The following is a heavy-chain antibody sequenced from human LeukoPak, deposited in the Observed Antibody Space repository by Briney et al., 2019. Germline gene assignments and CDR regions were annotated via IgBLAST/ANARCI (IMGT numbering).Heavy chain of an antibody. CDR1: GFSFDDYA. Sequence: GGSLRLSCAASGFSFDDYAMHWVRQVPGKGLEWVSYISSSDSTIYYADSVKGRFTISRDNAKNSLYLQMNSLRAEDTAVYYCAREMDYYDSRPIDYWGQGTLVTVSS. D-gene: IGHD3-22*01. CDR2: ISSSDSTI. V-gene: IGHV3-48*03. CDR3: AREMDYYDSRPIDY. J-gene: IGHJ4*02.